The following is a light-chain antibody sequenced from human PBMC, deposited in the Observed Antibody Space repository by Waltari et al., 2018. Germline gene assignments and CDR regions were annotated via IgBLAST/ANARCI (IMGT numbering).Light chain of an antibody. V-gene: IGLV2-23*01. Sequence: QSALTQPASVSGSPGQSTTISCTGASSDVGKSNLVSWFQNYPGKAPPLLIFEGLNRPPGVAPRCAGSKSGNTASLTISGLRTEDEADYYCSSNAGGHVVFGSGTKVTVL. CDR2: EGL. CDR3: SSNAGGHVV. CDR1: SSDVGKSNL. J-gene: IGLJ1*01.